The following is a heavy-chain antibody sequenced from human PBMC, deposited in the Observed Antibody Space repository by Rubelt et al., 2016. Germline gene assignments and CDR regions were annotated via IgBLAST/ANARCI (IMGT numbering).Heavy chain of an antibody. CDR1: GFDFRPYV. V-gene: IGHV3-23*01. D-gene: IGHD3-3*01. CDR2: ISGSGSTT. Sequence: GESLRLSCAASGFDFRPYVMTWVRHAPGRGLEWVSDISGSGSTTEYGDSVKGRFIISRDNFKNTLYLQMNSLKAEDMAMYYCAGDYGQSGLRDWGQGTLVTVSS. CDR3: AGDYGQSGLRD. J-gene: IGHJ4*02.